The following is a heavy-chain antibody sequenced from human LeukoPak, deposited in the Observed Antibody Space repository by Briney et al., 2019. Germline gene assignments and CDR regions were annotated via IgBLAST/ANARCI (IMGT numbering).Heavy chain of an antibody. V-gene: IGHV4-59*08. CDR2: IHYSGST. Sequence: SETLSLTCTVSGGSISSYYWSWIRQPPGKGLEWIGYIHYSGSTNYNPSLKSRVTISVDTSKNQFSLKLSSVTAADTAVYYCARHGGYDYVWGSYRLDYWGQGTLVTVSS. D-gene: IGHD3-16*02. J-gene: IGHJ4*02. CDR3: ARHGGYDYVWGSYRLDY. CDR1: GGSISSYY.